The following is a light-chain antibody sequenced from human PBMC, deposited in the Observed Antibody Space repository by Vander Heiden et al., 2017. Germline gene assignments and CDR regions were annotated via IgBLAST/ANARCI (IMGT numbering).Light chain of an antibody. Sequence: VRWMTQSPSSLSASTGDRVTISGRMSEGISSYFAWYQQPPEKAPELLIYDASTVPSGVPTRFDGSGSGTVFTLTSSFLHYEDFAIYCCQQYYNFPHAFGEGTKVEIK. CDR2: DAS. V-gene: IGKV1D-8*01. CDR3: QQYYNFPHA. J-gene: IGKJ4*01. CDR1: EGISSY.